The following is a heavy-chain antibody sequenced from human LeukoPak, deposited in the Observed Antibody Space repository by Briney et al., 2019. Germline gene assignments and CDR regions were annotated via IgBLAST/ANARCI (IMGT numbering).Heavy chain of an antibody. CDR2: IYYTGST. CDR1: GGSISSYY. Sequence: SETLSLTCAVSGGSISSYYWSWMRQPPGKGLEWIGYIYYTGSTNYNPSLKSRVTMSVDTSKNQFSLKLSSVTAADTAVYYCARTGSTWYYYFDYWGQGTLVTVSS. CDR3: ARTGSTWYYYFDY. J-gene: IGHJ4*02. D-gene: IGHD6-13*01. V-gene: IGHV4-59*01.